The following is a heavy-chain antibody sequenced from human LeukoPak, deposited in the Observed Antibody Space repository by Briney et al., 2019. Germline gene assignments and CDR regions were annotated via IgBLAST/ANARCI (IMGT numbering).Heavy chain of an antibody. V-gene: IGHV3-23*01. J-gene: IGHJ4*02. D-gene: IGHD3-9*01. CDR1: GFTFSSYA. Sequence: GGSLRLSCAASGFTFSSYAMSWVRQAPGKGLEWVSAISGSGGSTYYADSVKGRFTISRDNAKNSLYLQMNSLRAEDTAVYYCASGKRQFDWYDYWGQGTLVTVSS. CDR3: ASGKRQFDWYDY. CDR2: ISGSGGST.